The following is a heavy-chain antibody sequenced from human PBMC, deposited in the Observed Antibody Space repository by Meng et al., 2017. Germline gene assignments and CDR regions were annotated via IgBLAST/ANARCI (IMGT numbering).Heavy chain of an antibody. V-gene: IGHV1-18*01. Sequence: ASLKVSCKASGYTVTSYGISWVRQAPGQGLEWMGWISAYNGNKNYAQKLQVRVTMTTDTSTSTAHMELRSRRSDDASVYYCARVGGSSFDYWGQGTLVTVSS. CDR1: GYTVTSYG. CDR2: ISAYNGNK. CDR3: ARVGGSSFDY. J-gene: IGHJ4*02. D-gene: IGHD1-26*01.